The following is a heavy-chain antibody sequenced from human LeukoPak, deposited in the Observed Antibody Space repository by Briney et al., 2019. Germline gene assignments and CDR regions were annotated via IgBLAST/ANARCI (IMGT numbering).Heavy chain of an antibody. CDR3: AREIRVTIFGVVYNWFDP. D-gene: IGHD3-3*01. V-gene: IGHV4-61*08. Sequence: SETLSLTCTVSGGSISSGGYYWSWIRQHPGKGLEWIGYIYYSGSTYYNPSLKSRVTISVDTSKNQFSLKLSSVTAADTAVYYCAREIRVTIFGVVYNWFDPWGQGTLVTVSS. CDR1: GGSISSGGYY. J-gene: IGHJ5*02. CDR2: IYYSGST.